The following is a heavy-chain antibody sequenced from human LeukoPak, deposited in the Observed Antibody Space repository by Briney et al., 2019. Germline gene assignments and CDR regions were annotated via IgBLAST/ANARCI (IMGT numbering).Heavy chain of an antibody. D-gene: IGHD1-1*01. Sequence: ASVKVSCKASGYTFTGYYMHWVRQAPGQGLEWMGWISVYNGNTNYAQKVQARVTMTTDTSTSTAYMELRSLRSDDTAVYYCASAPRGTAIPYELPAGPWGQGTLVTVSS. CDR2: ISVYNGNT. CDR1: GYTFTGYY. V-gene: IGHV1-18*04. J-gene: IGHJ5*02. CDR3: ASAPRGTAIPYELPAGP.